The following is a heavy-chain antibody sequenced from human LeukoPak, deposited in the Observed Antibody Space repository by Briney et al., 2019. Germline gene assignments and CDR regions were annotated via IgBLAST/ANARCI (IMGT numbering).Heavy chain of an antibody. CDR2: ISSSSSTI. V-gene: IGHV3-48*01. Sequence: GGSLRLSCSASGFTFSTYGMNWVRQAPGKGLEWISYISSSSSTIYYVDSVKGRFTISRDNAKNSLYLQMNSLRADDTAVYFCARVEFAFDIWGQGTMVTVSS. D-gene: IGHD3-10*01. CDR1: GFTFSTYG. J-gene: IGHJ3*02. CDR3: ARVEFAFDI.